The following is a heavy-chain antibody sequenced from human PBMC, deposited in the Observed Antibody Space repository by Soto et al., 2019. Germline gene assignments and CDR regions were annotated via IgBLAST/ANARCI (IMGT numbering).Heavy chain of an antibody. CDR2: FDPEDGET. Sequence: ASVKVSCKASGYTLTELSMHWVRQAPGKGLEWMGGFDPEDGETIYAQKFQGRVTMTEDTSTDTAYMELSSLRSEDTAVYYCATARGTMIVAPFDPWGQGTLVTVSS. V-gene: IGHV1-24*01. CDR3: ATARGTMIVAPFDP. J-gene: IGHJ5*02. D-gene: IGHD3-22*01. CDR1: GYTLTELS.